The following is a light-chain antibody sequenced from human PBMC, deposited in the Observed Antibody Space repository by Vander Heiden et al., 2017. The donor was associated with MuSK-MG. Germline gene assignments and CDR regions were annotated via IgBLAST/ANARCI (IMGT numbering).Light chain of an antibody. V-gene: IGKV3-15*01. CDR3: QQYNNWPLT. Sequence: PATLSVSPGERATLSCRASQSISSDLAWYQQKPGQAPRLLIYGASTRATVIPARFSGSGSGTDFTLTISSLQSEDFAVYYCQQYNNWPLTFGQGTKVEI. J-gene: IGKJ1*01. CDR2: GAS. CDR1: QSISSD.